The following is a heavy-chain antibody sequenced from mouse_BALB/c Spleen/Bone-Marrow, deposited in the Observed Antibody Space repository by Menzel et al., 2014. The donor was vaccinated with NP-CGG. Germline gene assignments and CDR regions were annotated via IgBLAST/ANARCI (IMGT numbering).Heavy chain of an antibody. CDR2: ILPGSGST. J-gene: IGHJ2*01. CDR3: ARYVRYDY. D-gene: IGHD2-14*01. CDR1: GYTFTSYW. V-gene: IGHV1-9*01. Sequence: QVQLQQSGAELMKPGASVKISCKATGYTFTSYWIDWVKQRPGHGLEWIGEILPGSGSTKYNEKFKVKATFTADTSSITVYMQLSGVTAEDSGVYYCARYVRYDYWGQGTTLTVSS.